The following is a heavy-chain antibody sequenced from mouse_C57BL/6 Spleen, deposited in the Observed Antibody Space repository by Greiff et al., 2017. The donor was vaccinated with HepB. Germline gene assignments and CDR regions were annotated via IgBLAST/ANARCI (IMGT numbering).Heavy chain of an antibody. Sequence: QVQLKQSGAELVRPGASVKLSCKASGYTFTDYYINWVKQRPGQGLEWIARIYPGSGNTYYNEKFKGKATLTAEKSSSTAYMQLSSLTSEDSAVYFCARGLNYAMDYWGQGTSVTVSS. J-gene: IGHJ4*01. D-gene: IGHD3-3*01. CDR2: IYPGSGNT. CDR3: ARGLNYAMDY. V-gene: IGHV1-76*01. CDR1: GYTFTDYY.